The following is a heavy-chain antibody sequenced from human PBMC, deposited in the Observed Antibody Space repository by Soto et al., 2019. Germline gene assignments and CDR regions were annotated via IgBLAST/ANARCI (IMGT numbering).Heavy chain of an antibody. Sequence: GGSLRLSCAASGFNFSSYSMNWVRQAPGKGLEWVSYISSSSSTIYYADSVKGRFTVSRDKAKNSLYLQMNSLRDEDTAVYYCARAPVLRFLEWSAPGMDVWGQGTTVTVSS. CDR1: GFNFSSYS. J-gene: IGHJ6*02. V-gene: IGHV3-48*02. CDR2: ISSSSSTI. D-gene: IGHD3-3*01. CDR3: ARAPVLRFLEWSAPGMDV.